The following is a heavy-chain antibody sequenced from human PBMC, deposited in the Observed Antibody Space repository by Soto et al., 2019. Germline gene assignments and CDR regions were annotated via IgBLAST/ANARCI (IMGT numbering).Heavy chain of an antibody. V-gene: IGHV3-48*02. CDR1: GFTFSSYS. D-gene: IGHD3-3*01. CDR2: ISSSSSTI. J-gene: IGHJ6*02. Sequence: GGSLRLSCAASGFTFSSYSMNRVRQAPGKGLEWVSYISSSSSTIYYADSVKGRFTISRDNAKNSLYLQMNSLRDEDTAVYYCAREPGVVFYYGMDVWGQGTTVTVSS. CDR3: AREPGVVFYYGMDV.